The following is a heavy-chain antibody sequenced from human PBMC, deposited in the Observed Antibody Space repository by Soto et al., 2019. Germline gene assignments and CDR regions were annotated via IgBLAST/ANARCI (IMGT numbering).Heavy chain of an antibody. CDR1: GYTFTSYG. J-gene: IGHJ3*02. V-gene: IGHV1-18*01. Sequence: ASVKVSCKASGYTFTSYGISWVRQAPGQGLEWMGWISAYNGNTNYAQKLQARVTMTTDTSTSTAYMELRSLRSDDTAVYYCARGGDYYDSSEADAFDIWGQGTMVTVSS. CDR3: ARGGDYYDSSEADAFDI. CDR2: ISAYNGNT. D-gene: IGHD3-22*01.